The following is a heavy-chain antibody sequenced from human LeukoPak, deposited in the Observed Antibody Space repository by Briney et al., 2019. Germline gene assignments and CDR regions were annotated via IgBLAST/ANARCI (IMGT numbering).Heavy chain of an antibody. V-gene: IGHV3-21*01. CDR3: ARFPSGLQAFDY. J-gene: IGHJ4*02. CDR1: AFTFSSYS. Sequence: GGSLRLSCAASAFTFSSYSMNWVRQAPGKGLEWVSSISSRSSYIYYADSVKGRFTISRDNAKNSLYLQMNSVRDEDTAVYYCARFPSGLQAFDYWGEGTLVTVSS. D-gene: IGHD5-24*01. CDR2: ISSRSSYI.